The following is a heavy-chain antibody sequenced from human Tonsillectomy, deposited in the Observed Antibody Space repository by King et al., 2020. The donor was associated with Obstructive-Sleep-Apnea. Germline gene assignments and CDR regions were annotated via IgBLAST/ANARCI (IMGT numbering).Heavy chain of an antibody. J-gene: IGHJ5*02. CDR1: GFTFSSYW. V-gene: IGHV3-7*03. CDR3: AREPSTGWFDP. D-gene: IGHD4-11*01. Sequence: VQLVESGGGLVQPGGSLRLSCAASGFTFSSYWMSWVRQAPGKGLEWVANIKEDGSEKYYVDSVKGRFTVAMNNAKNSLYLQMNSLRAEDTAVYYCAREPSTGWFDPWGQGTLVTVSS. CDR2: IKEDGSEK.